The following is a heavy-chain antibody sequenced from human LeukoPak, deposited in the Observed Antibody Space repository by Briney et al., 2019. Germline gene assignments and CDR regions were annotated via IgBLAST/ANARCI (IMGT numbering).Heavy chain of an antibody. Sequence: GGSLRLSCAASAFTFSTYAMNWVRQAPGKGLEWVSSISSSSSYIYYADSVKGRFTISRDNAKNSLYLQMNSLRAEDTAVYYCARQPYSSSSDIDYWGQGTLVTVSS. D-gene: IGHD6-6*01. J-gene: IGHJ4*02. CDR2: ISSSSSYI. CDR3: ARQPYSSSSDIDY. V-gene: IGHV3-21*01. CDR1: AFTFSTYA.